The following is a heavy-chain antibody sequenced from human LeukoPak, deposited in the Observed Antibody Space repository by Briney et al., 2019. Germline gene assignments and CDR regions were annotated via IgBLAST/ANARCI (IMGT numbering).Heavy chain of an antibody. D-gene: IGHD3-22*01. CDR3: ARDQYYYDSSGYYSFDY. J-gene: IGHJ4*02. CDR2: IYSGGST. Sequence: GGSLRLSWAASGFTVSSNYMSWVRQAPGKGLEWVSVIYSGGSTYYADSVKGRFTISRDNSKNTLYLQMNSLRAEDTAVYYCARDQYYYDSSGYYSFDYWGQGTLVTVSS. V-gene: IGHV3-53*01. CDR1: GFTVSSNY.